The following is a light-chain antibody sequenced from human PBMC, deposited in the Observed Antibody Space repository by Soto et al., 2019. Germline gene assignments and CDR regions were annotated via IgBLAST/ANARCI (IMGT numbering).Light chain of an antibody. Sequence: EIVLTQSPATLSLSPGERATLSCRASQPVSIYLAWYQQKPGQAPRLLIYDISHRATGIPARFSGSGSGTDFTLTISSLEPEDFAFYYCQQRRNWPRTFGQGTKVEIK. V-gene: IGKV3-11*01. CDR2: DIS. J-gene: IGKJ1*01. CDR1: QPVSIY. CDR3: QQRRNWPRT.